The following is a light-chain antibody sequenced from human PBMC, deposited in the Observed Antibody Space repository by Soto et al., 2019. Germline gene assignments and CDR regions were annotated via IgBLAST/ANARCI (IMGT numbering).Light chain of an antibody. CDR2: GAS. CDR1: QSVSSN. J-gene: IGKJ1*01. CDR3: QQYNNWPPWT. V-gene: IGKV3-15*01. Sequence: EIVMTQSPTILSVSPGERATLSCRASQSVSSNLAWYQQKPGQAPRLLIYGASTRATGIPGRFSGSGSGTEFTLTISSLQSEDFAVYFCQQYNNWPPWTFGQGTK.